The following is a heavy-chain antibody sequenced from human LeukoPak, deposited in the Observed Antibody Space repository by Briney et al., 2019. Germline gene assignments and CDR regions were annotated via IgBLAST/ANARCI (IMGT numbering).Heavy chain of an antibody. J-gene: IGHJ4*02. Sequence: SGGSLRLSCAASGFTFSRYWMTWVRQAPGKGLEWVANIKEDGSENSYVESVKGRFTISRDNAKNSLYLQLNSLRAEDTAVYFCARRRYSDYWGQGTLVTVSS. CDR1: GFTFSRYW. V-gene: IGHV3-7*01. CDR3: ARRRYSDY. CDR2: IKEDGSEN.